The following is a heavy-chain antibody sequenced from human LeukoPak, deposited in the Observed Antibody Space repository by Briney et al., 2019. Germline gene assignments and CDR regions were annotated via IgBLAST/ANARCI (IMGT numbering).Heavy chain of an antibody. Sequence: GGSVRLSCAASGFTFSSYAMSWVRQAPGKGLKWVSTINYNGDGTYYADSVKGRFTISRDNFYNTVSLQMNSLRDEDTGVYYCAKGLRTGVGPYMGYHYYMDVWGKGATVTVSS. J-gene: IGHJ6*03. CDR2: INYNGDGT. D-gene: IGHD3-16*01. CDR3: AKGLRTGVGPYMGYHYYMDV. V-gene: IGHV3-23*01. CDR1: GFTFSSYA.